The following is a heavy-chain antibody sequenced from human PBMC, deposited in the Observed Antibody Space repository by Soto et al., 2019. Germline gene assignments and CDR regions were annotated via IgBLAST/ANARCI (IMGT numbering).Heavy chain of an antibody. CDR2: VYYSGTT. CDR1: GGSVSNKTYY. D-gene: IGHD4-17*01. CDR3: QRTTDVPNTVRSRHFFDY. V-gene: IGHV4-61*01. J-gene: IGHJ4*02. Sequence: SETLSLTCSGSGGSVSNKTYYWSWIRQPPGNRLECIGYVYYSGTTNYNPSLKSRVNISVDLSKNQFSLRLSSVTAADTALYYCQRTTDVPNTVRSRHFFDYRGPRNLVTVS.